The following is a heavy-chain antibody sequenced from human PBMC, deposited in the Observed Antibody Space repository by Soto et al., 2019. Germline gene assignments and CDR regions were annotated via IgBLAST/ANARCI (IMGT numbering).Heavy chain of an antibody. CDR3: ARECLDSSYYYYMDV. Sequence: ASVKVSCKASGYTFTSYGISWVRQAPGQGLEWMGWISAYNGNTNYAQKLQGRVTMTTDTSTSTAYMELRSLRSDDTAVYYCARECLDSSYYYYMDVWGKGTTVTVSS. CDR1: GYTFTSYG. CDR2: ISAYNGNT. V-gene: IGHV1-18*01. J-gene: IGHJ6*03. D-gene: IGHD6-6*01.